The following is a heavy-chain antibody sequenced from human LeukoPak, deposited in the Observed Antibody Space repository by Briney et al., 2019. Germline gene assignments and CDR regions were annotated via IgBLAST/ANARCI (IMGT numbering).Heavy chain of an antibody. V-gene: IGHV3-33*01. CDR3: ARAGGFRRELHLDY. J-gene: IGHJ4*02. D-gene: IGHD1-26*01. CDR1: GFTFSSYG. CDR2: IWYDGSNK. Sequence: PGGSLRLSCAASGFTFSSYGMHWVRQAPGKGLEWVAVIWYDGSNKYYADSVKGRFTISRDNSKNTLYLQMNSLRAEDTAVYYCARAGGFRRELHLDYWGQGTLVTVSS.